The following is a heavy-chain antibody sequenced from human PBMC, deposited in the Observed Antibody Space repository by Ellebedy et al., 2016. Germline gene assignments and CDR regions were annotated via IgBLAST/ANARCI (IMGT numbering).Heavy chain of an antibody. J-gene: IGHJ6*03. CDR2: ISYDGSNK. Sequence: GESLKISXAASGFTFSSYAMHWVRQAPGKGLEWVAVISYDGSNKYYADSVKGRFTISRDNSKNTLYLQMNSLRVEDTAVYYCAREYSSSTDYYYYYMDVWGKGTTVTVSS. CDR1: GFTFSSYA. D-gene: IGHD6-6*01. V-gene: IGHV3-30-3*01. CDR3: AREYSSSTDYYYYYMDV.